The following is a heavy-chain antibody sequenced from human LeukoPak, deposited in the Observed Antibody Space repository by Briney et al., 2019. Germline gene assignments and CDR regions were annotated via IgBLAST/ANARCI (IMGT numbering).Heavy chain of an antibody. J-gene: IGHJ6*03. D-gene: IGHD3-10*01. CDR3: ARCGRGSGTTSEYYYYMDV. CDR1: GGSISSYY. Sequence: SETLSLTCTVSGGSISSYYWSWIRQPPGKGLEWIGYIYYSGSTNYNPSLKSRVTISVDTSKNQFSLKLSSVTAADTAVYYRARCGRGSGTTSEYYYYMDVWGKGTTVTVSS. CDR2: IYYSGST. V-gene: IGHV4-59*01.